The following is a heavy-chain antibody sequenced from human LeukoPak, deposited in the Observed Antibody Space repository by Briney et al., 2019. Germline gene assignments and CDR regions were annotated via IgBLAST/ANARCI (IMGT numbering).Heavy chain of an antibody. V-gene: IGHV3-23*01. CDR2: ISGSGGST. J-gene: IGHJ2*01. Sequence: GGSLRLSCAASGFTFSSYAMSWVRQAPGKGLEWVSAISGSGGSTYYADSVKGRFTISRENAKNSLYLQMNSLRAGDTAVYYCARAAYSSTWYSRYFDLWGRGTLVTVSS. CDR1: GFTFSSYA. D-gene: IGHD6-13*01. CDR3: ARAAYSSTWYSRYFDL.